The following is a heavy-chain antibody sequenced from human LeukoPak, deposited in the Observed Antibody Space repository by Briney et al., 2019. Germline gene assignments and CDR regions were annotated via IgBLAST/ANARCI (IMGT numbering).Heavy chain of an antibody. D-gene: IGHD1-26*01. V-gene: IGHV3-74*01. J-gene: IGHJ3*01. CDR2: VNSDGSRK. CDR1: GFTFTRHR. CDR3: ARDSGSSALGAFDV. Sequence: GGSLRLSCAASGFTFTRHRMHWVRQAPGKGLVWVSHVNSDGSRKSYADSVRGRFTISRDNGKNTLDLQMNSLRAEDTAVYYCARDSGSSALGAFDVWGQGTMVSVSS.